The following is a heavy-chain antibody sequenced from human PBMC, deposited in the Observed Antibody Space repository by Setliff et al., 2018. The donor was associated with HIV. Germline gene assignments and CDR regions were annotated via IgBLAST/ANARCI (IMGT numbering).Heavy chain of an antibody. CDR3: ARHFPSISLFFGDPGPFDR. D-gene: IGHD3-10*01. J-gene: IGHJ4*02. V-gene: IGHV4-34*01. CDR1: TESLTRYD. CDR2: IDDSGSI. Sequence: SETLSLTCAVYTESLTRYDWAWIRQSPEKGLEWIGEIDDSGSIIYNPSLKSRVTIPMDTSTNQFSLKSTSVTAADTAVYFCARHFPSISLFFGDPGPFDRWGQRALVTVSS.